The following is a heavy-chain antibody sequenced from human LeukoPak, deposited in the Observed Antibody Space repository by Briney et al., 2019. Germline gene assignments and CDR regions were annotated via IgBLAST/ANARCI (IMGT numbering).Heavy chain of an antibody. J-gene: IGHJ4*02. V-gene: IGHV4-39*07. CDR1: GGSISSSPYY. D-gene: IGHD1-1*01. CDR3: ARDRSDNWGLFDY. Sequence: SETLSLTCAVSGGSISSSPYYWGWIRQPPGKGLEWIGSIYDSGNTYHNPSLKSRVTISVDTSKNQFSLKLSSLTAADTAVYYCARDRSDNWGLFDYWGQGTLVTVSS. CDR2: IYDSGNT.